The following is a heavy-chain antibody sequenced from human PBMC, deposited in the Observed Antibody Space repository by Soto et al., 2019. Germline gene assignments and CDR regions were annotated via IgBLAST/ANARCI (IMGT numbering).Heavy chain of an antibody. Sequence: PSETLSLTCTVSGGSISSYYWSWIRQPPGKGLEWIGYIYYSGSTNYNPSLKSRVTISVDTSKNQFSLKLSSVTAADTAVYYCARSNYDFWSGYSPARAFDIWGQGTMVTVSS. CDR2: IYYSGST. D-gene: IGHD3-3*01. CDR1: GGSISSYY. CDR3: ARSNYDFWSGYSPARAFDI. J-gene: IGHJ3*02. V-gene: IGHV4-59*01.